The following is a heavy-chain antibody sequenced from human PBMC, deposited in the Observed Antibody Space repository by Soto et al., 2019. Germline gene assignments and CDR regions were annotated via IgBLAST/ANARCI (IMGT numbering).Heavy chain of an antibody. CDR2: INHSGRT. CDR1: GGSFSGYY. Sequence: QVQLQQWGAGLLKPSETLSLTCAVYGGSFSGYYWSWIRQPPGKGLEWIGEINHSGRTNSNPSLKSRGTISVDTPKNQFSLKLSSVTAADTAVYLCARGGGGWYLDNWGQGTLVTVSS. D-gene: IGHD6-19*01. CDR3: ARGGGGWYLDN. V-gene: IGHV4-34*01. J-gene: IGHJ4*02.